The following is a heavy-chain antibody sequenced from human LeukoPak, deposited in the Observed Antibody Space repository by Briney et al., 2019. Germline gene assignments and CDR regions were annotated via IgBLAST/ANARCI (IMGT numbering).Heavy chain of an antibody. CDR3: ARYTPGDSSGYYYVYAFDI. Sequence: GGSLRLSCAASGFTFSSYAMHWVRQAPGKGLEWVAVISYDGSNKYYADSVKGRFTISRDNSKNTLYLQMNSLRAEDTAVYYCARYTPGDSSGYYYVYAFDIWGQGTMVTVSS. CDR1: GFTFSSYA. J-gene: IGHJ3*02. D-gene: IGHD3-22*01. V-gene: IGHV3-30*04. CDR2: ISYDGSNK.